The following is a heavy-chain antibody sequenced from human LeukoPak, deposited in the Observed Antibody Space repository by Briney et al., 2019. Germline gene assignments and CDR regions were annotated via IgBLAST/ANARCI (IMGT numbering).Heavy chain of an antibody. D-gene: IGHD6-13*01. J-gene: IGHJ4*02. CDR2: IYYSGTT. CDR3: ARGVYITAAQYGY. Sequence: SEILSLTCTVSGGSISSYYWSWIRQPPGKGLEWIGYIYYSGTTNYNPSLKSRVTISVDTSKNQFSLKLSSVTAADTAVYYCARGVYITAAQYGYWGQGTLVTVSS. CDR1: GGSISSYY. V-gene: IGHV4-59*01.